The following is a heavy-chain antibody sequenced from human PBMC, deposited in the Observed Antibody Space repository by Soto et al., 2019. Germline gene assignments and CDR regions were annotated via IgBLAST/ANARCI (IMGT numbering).Heavy chain of an antibody. CDR3: AKAGDVVVTYFDS. V-gene: IGHV3-23*01. CDR1: GFTFKTYD. D-gene: IGHD2-21*01. J-gene: IGHJ5*01. CDR2: ISGSGVNT. Sequence: PGGSLRLSCAASGFTFKTYDMNWVLQAQGKGLEWVSTISGSGVNTFYADSVKGRFTISRDNSKNMLYLQMDSLRVEDTALYYCAKAGDVVVTYFDSWGQGSLVTVYS.